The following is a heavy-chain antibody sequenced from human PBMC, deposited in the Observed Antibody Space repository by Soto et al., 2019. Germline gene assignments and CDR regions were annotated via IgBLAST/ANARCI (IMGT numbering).Heavy chain of an antibody. CDR2: ITNNSDYT. D-gene: IGHD6-19*01. CDR1: GFTFSNYG. CDR3: AKGYSTGWHSSLNS. V-gene: IGHV3-23*04. J-gene: IGHJ4*02. Sequence: EVQLVESGGGLVQPGGSLRLSCAASGFTFSNYGVSWVRQAPGKGLECVCAITNNSDYTYYADSVKGRFTVSRDNSKNTLFLEMNSLRDEDTAVYYCAKGYSTGWHSSLNSWGQGTLVTVSS.